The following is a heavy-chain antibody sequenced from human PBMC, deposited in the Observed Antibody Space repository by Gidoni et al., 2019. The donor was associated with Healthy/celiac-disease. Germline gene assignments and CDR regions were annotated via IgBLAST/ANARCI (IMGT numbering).Heavy chain of an antibody. J-gene: IGHJ6*02. CDR3: ARGQNPGFYYYYGMDV. D-gene: IGHD3-10*01. V-gene: IGHV1-69*02. CDR2: IIPILGIA. Sequence: QVQLVQSGAEVKKPGSSVKFCCQASGGPFSSYTIRWVRQAPGQGLEWMGRIIPILGIANYAQKFQGRVTITADKSTSTAYMELSSLRSEDTAVYYCARGQNPGFYYYYGMDVWGQGTTVTVSS. CDR1: GGPFSSYT.